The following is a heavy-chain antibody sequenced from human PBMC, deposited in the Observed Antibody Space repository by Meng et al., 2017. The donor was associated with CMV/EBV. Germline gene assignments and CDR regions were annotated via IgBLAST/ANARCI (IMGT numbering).Heavy chain of an antibody. CDR2: IIPILGIA. J-gene: IGHJ5*02. CDR3: ASTRVVVPAAIFSLRGRRGWCDP. Sequence: SVKVSCKASGGTFSSYAISWVRQAPGQGLEWRGGIIPILGIANYAQKFQGRVTITADKSTSTAYMELSSLRSEDTAVYYCASTRVVVPAAIFSLRGRRGWCDPGGQG. CDR1: GGTFSSYA. V-gene: IGHV1-69*10. D-gene: IGHD2-2*01.